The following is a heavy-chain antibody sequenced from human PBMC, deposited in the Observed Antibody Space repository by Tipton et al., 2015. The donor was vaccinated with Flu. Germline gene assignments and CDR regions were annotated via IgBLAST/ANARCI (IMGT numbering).Heavy chain of an antibody. V-gene: IGHV4-39*07. CDR3: ARCRSGYCDWFDP. CDR1: GDSISSSSYY. J-gene: IGHJ5*02. Sequence: TLSLTCTVSGDSISSSSYYWGWIRQPPGMGLEWIGIIYYSGTTSYNPSLRSRVTISEDTSKNQFSLKLRSVTAADTAVYYCARCRSGYCDWFDPWGQGTLVTVSS. D-gene: IGHD3-22*01. CDR2: IYYSGTT.